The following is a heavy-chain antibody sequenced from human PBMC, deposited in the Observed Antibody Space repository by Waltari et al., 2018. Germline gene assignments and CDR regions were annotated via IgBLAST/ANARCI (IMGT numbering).Heavy chain of an antibody. CDR3: VRGQMVAADLDH. J-gene: IGHJ4*02. V-gene: IGHV4-39*07. D-gene: IGHD2-15*01. Sequence: QLQLQESGPGLVQPSGTLSLTCTVSGASISSSTYYWGWIRQPPGKGLEWIGNVYYSGSTSYNPSLESRVSMSVDKSKNHFSLRVNAVTAADTAFYYCVRGQMVAADLDHWGQGTLVTVSS. CDR1: GASISSSTYY. CDR2: VYYSGST.